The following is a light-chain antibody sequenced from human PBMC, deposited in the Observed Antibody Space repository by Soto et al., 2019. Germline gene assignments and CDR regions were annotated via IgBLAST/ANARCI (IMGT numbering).Light chain of an antibody. CDR1: NSDVGGYDY. J-gene: IGLJ2*01. V-gene: IGLV2-14*01. CDR2: EVS. CDR3: CSYTSSATRI. Sequence: QSVLTQPASVSGSPGQSITISCTGTNSDVGGYDYVSWYQHHPGKAPRLMIYEVSNRPSGVSNRFSASKSGNSASLTISGLQPEDEAGYYCCSYTSSATRIFGGGTKVTVL.